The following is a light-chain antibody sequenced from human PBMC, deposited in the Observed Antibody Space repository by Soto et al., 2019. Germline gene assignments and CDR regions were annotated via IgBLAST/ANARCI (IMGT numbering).Light chain of an antibody. Sequence: QSALTQPAFVSGSPGQSITISCTGTSSDLGGYNFVSWYQHHPGKAPKLMIYQVSNRPSGVSNRVSCSKSGNTASLTISGLQAEDEADYYCCSYTSSSPDVFGSGTELTVL. J-gene: IGLJ1*01. CDR1: SSDLGGYNF. CDR3: CSYTSSSPDV. CDR2: QVS. V-gene: IGLV2-14*01.